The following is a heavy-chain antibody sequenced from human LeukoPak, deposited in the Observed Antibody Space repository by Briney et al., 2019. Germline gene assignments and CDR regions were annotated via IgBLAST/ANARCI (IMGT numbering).Heavy chain of an antibody. D-gene: IGHD5-18*01. V-gene: IGHV3-9*01. Sequence: PGRSLRLSCAASGFTFDDYAMHWVRQAPGKGLEWVSGISWNSGSIGYADSVKGRFTISRDNAKNSLYLQMNSLRAEDTALYYCAKDIWGEYSSAFDIWGQGTMVTVSS. J-gene: IGHJ3*02. CDR1: GFTFDDYA. CDR3: AKDIWGEYSSAFDI. CDR2: ISWNSGSI.